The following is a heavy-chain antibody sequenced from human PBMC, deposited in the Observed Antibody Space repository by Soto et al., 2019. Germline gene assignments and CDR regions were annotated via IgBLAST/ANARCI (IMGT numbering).Heavy chain of an antibody. J-gene: IGHJ4*02. D-gene: IGHD2-2*01. CDR1: GGSISSGGYS. V-gene: IGHV4-30-2*01. CDR3: ATVPDS. CDR2: MYHSGIX. Sequence: SETLSLTCAVSGGSISSGGYSWSWIRQPPGKCLEWIGYMYHSGIXXYNPSLKXXVTISIYRSKXQFSLXLSSVTAADTAVYYSATVPDSWCQGILVPXSS.